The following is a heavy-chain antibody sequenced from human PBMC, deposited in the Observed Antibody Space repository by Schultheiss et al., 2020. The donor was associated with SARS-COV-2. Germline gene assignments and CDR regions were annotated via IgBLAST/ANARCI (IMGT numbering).Heavy chain of an antibody. CDR2: INSDGRTR. J-gene: IGHJ6*02. V-gene: IGHV3-74*01. CDR3: ARDIVVVPAAIPRYYYYGMDV. CDR1: GFTFSSYW. D-gene: IGHD2-2*02. Sequence: GESLKISCAASGFTFSSYWMHWVRQAPGKGLVWVSRINSDGRTRSHADSVKGRFTISRDNSKNTLYLQMNSLRAEDTAVYYCARDIVVVPAAIPRYYYYGMDVWGQGATVTVSS.